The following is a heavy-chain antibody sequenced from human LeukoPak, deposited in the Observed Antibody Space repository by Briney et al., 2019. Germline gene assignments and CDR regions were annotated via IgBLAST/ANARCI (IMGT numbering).Heavy chain of an antibody. CDR1: RHSFKAYY. D-gene: IGHD6-6*01. CDR3: ATFTAPRNAFDL. V-gene: IGHV1-2*06. Sequence: ASVKVSCKASRHSFKAYYIHWVREAPGQGLQWMGRIDPNSGDTKYTQKFQGRVSMTRDTSISTAYMELSRLTSDDTAVYYCATFTAPRNAFDLWGQGTMVTVSS. CDR2: IDPNSGDT. J-gene: IGHJ3*01.